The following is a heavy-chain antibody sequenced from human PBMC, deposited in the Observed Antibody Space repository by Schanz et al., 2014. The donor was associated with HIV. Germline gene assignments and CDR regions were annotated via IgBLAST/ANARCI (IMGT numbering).Heavy chain of an antibody. Sequence: EVQLVESGGGLVKPGGSLRLSCAASGFSLSGYGMNWVRQAPGKGLEWVSSISSSDTLLYYADSVKGRFTISRDNANNSLSLQMNSLRAEDTGIYYCAKDHLPYGVDSWGQGTLVTVSS. J-gene: IGHJ4*02. CDR2: ISSSDTLL. CDR3: AKDHLPYGVDS. V-gene: IGHV3-21*02. D-gene: IGHD2-21*01. CDR1: GFSLSGYG.